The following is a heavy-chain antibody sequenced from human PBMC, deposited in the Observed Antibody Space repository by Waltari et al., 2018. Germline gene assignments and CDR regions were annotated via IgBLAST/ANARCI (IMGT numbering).Heavy chain of an antibody. J-gene: IGHJ3*02. D-gene: IGHD3-10*01. CDR3: AKTGGWFGENDAFDI. CDR1: GFTFSSYA. V-gene: IGHV3-23*03. Sequence: EVQLLESGGGLVQPGGSLRLSCAASGFTFSSYAMSWVRQAPGKGLEWVSVIYSGGSTYYADSVKGRFTISRDNSKNTLYRQMNSLRAEDTAVYYCAKTGGWFGENDAFDIWGQGTMVTVSS. CDR2: IYSGGST.